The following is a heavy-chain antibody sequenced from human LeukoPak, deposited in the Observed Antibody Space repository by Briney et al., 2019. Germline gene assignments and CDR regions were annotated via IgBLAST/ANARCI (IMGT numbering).Heavy chain of an antibody. D-gene: IGHD5-18*01. CDR1: GGSISSYY. Sequence: SETLSLTCTVSGGSISSYYWSWIRQPPGKGLEWIGYIYYSGSTNYNPSLKSRVTISVDTSKNQFSLKLSSVTAADTAVYYCARAEGGYSYGLRFDPWGQGTLVTVSS. V-gene: IGHV4-59*01. CDR3: ARAEGGYSYGLRFDP. J-gene: IGHJ5*02. CDR2: IYYSGST.